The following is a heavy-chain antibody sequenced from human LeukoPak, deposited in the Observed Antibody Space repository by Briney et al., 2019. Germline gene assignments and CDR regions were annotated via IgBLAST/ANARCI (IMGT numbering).Heavy chain of an antibody. CDR2: MYSSGIT. V-gene: IGHV4-4*07. D-gene: IGHD5-18*01. J-gene: IGHJ3*02. CDR3: AKAFREFGSSSSYSSFDT. CDR1: GDSISSYY. Sequence: SETLSLTCTVSGDSISSYYWSWIRQPAGKGLEWIGRMYSSGITNYNPSLKSRVTMSVDTSKNQFSLKLSSVTAADTAVYYCAKAFREFGSSSSYSSFDTWGQGTMVTVSS.